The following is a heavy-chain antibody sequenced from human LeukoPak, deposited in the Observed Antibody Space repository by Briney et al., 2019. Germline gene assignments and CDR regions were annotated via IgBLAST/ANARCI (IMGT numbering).Heavy chain of an antibody. CDR1: DGSINNYY. D-gene: IGHD5-12*01. CDR3: ARRRKVAATGDAFDV. J-gene: IGHJ3*01. Sequence: SETLSLTCTVSDGSINNYYWNWIRQPPGKGLEWIGYVYYSGSTNYNPSLKSRVTISVDTSKIRFSLKLNSVTAADTAVYFCARRRKVAATGDAFDVWGQGTVVTVSS. V-gene: IGHV4-59*08. CDR2: VYYSGST.